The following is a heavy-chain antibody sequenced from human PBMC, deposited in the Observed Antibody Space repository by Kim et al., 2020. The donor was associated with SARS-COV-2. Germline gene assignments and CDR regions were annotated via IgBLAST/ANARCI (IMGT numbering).Heavy chain of an antibody. CDR2: VFRDGSRT. J-gene: IGHJ6*02. Sequence: GGSLRLSCTASGFTFSKHWMHWVRQAPGKGLVWVAYVFRDGSRTNYADSVKGRFTISRDNAKNTLYLQMNSLRVEDTAVYFCARDNRWGMDVWGQGTTVTVSS. CDR1: GFTFSKHW. V-gene: IGHV3-74*01. CDR3: ARDNRWGMDV.